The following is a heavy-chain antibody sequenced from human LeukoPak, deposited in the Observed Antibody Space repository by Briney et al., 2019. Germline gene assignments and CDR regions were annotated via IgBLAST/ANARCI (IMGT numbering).Heavy chain of an antibody. V-gene: IGHV3-53*01. Sequence: GGSLRLSCAASGFTFSSSYMSWVRQAPGKGLEWVSVTYNGGSTYCADSVKGLFTISRDNSKNALYLQMNSLRADDSAVYYCARSSYRSSSSVWGQGTMVSVSS. D-gene: IGHD6-6*01. CDR3: ARSSYRSSSSV. CDR1: GFTFSSSY. CDR2: TYNGGST. J-gene: IGHJ3*01.